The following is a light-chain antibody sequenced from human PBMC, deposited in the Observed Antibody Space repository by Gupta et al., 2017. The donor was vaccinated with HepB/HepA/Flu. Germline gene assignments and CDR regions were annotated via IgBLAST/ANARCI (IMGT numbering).Light chain of an antibody. CDR3: QQTYSAPRT. J-gene: IGKJ1*01. V-gene: IGKV1-39*01. CDR1: ENILNY. Sequence: DIQMTQSPSSLSASVGDSLAITCRASENILNYLNWYQQKPGKAPKPLIYAATSLQSGVPSGFSGSGSGTDFTLTISSLQSEDFATYYCQQTYSAPRTFGQGTKVEIK. CDR2: AAT.